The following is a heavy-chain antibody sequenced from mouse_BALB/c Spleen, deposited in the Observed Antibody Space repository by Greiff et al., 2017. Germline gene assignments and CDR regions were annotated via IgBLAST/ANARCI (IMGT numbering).Heavy chain of an antibody. D-gene: IGHD3-1*01. Sequence: DVHLVESGGGLVQPGGSRKLSCAASGFTFSSFGMHWVRQAPEKGLEWVAYISSGSSTIYYADTVKGRFTISRDNPKNTLFLQMTSLRSEDTAMYYCARPGLRNYAMDYWGQGTSVTVSS. V-gene: IGHV5-17*02. CDR3: ARPGLRNYAMDY. CDR2: ISSGSSTI. CDR1: GFTFSSFG. J-gene: IGHJ4*01.